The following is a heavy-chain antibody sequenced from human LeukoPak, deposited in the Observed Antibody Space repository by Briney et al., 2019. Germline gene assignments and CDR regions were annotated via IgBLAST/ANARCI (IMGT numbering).Heavy chain of an antibody. Sequence: PSETLSLTCAVYGGSFSGYYWSWIRQPPGKGLEWIGEINHSGSTNYNPSLKSRVTISVDTSKNQFSLKLSSVTAADTAVYYCAARVVVINDFDYWGQGTLVTVSS. CDR1: GGSFSGYY. CDR2: INHSGST. D-gene: IGHD3-22*01. V-gene: IGHV4-34*01. CDR3: AARVVVINDFDY. J-gene: IGHJ4*02.